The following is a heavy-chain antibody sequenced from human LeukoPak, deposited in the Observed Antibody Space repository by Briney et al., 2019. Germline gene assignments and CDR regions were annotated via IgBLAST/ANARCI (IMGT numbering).Heavy chain of an antibody. CDR3: ARELNLVRAVSYNWFDP. Sequence: SETLSLTCTVSGGSISSGRYYWSWIRQPAGKGLEWVGRIYTSGSINYNSSLKSRVTISLDTSKNQFSLKLSSVTAADTAVYYCARELNLVRAVSYNWFDPWGQGTLVTVSS. V-gene: IGHV4-61*02. J-gene: IGHJ5*02. D-gene: IGHD3-10*01. CDR2: IYTSGSI. CDR1: GGSISSGRYY.